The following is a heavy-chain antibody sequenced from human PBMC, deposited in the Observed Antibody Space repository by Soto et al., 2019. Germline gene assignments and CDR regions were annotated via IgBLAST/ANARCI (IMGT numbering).Heavy chain of an antibody. Sequence: QVQLVESGGGVVQPGRSLRLSCAASGFTFSSYAMHWVRQAPGKGLEWVAVISYDGSNKYYADSVKGRFTISRDNSKNTLYLQMNSLRAEDPAVYYCARAGIAARPFGYWGQGTLVTVSS. V-gene: IGHV3-30-3*01. CDR1: GFTFSSYA. J-gene: IGHJ4*02. CDR2: ISYDGSNK. D-gene: IGHD6-6*01. CDR3: ARAGIAARPFGY.